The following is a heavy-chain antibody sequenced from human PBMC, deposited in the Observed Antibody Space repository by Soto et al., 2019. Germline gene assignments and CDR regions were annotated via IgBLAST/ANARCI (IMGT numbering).Heavy chain of an antibody. Sequence: GSLRLSCAASGFTFSSYAMHWVRQAPGKGLEWVAVISYDGSNKYYADSVKGRFTISRDNSKNTLYLQMNSLRAEDTVVYYCAREYGIGGAAFDIWGQGTMVTVSS. CDR1: GFTFSSYA. CDR3: AREYGIGGAAFDI. V-gene: IGHV3-30-3*01. CDR2: ISYDGSNK. D-gene: IGHD2-15*01. J-gene: IGHJ3*02.